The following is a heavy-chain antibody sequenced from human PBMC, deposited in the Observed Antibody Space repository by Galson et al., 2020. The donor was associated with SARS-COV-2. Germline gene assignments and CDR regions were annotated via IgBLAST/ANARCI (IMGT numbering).Heavy chain of an antibody. CDR1: GFTFSSYW. Sequence: ALHGESLKISCAASGFTFSSYWMHWVRQAPGKGLVWVSRIYSEGRSTSYADSVKGRFTISGDNAKNTLYLQMSSLRAEDTAVYYCARGDMRNDYFDYWGQGTLVTVSS. CDR2: IYSEGRST. D-gene: IGHD3-16*01. J-gene: IGHJ4*02. V-gene: IGHV3-74*01. CDR3: ARGDMRNDYFDY.